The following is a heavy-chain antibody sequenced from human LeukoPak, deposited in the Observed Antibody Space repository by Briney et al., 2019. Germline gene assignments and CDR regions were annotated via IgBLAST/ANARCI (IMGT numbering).Heavy chain of an antibody. CDR3: ARHRDYYDT. Sequence: SETLSLTCAVYGGSFSGYYWSWIRQPPGKGLEWIGEINHSGSTNYNPSLKSRVIISGDTSKNQISLNLTSVTAADTAVYFCARHRDYYDTWGHGTLATVSS. V-gene: IGHV4-34*01. CDR2: INHSGST. J-gene: IGHJ4*01. D-gene: IGHD3-22*01. CDR1: GGSFSGYY.